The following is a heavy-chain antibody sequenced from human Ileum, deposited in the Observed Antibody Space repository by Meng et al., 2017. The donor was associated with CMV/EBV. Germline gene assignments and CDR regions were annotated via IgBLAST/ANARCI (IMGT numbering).Heavy chain of an antibody. CDR2: ISSGATAI. Sequence: GESLKISCAASGFTFNSYAINWVRQAPGKGLEWISYISSGATAIYYADSVKGRFTISRDNAKNSLYLQMNSLRVEDTAVYYCFWGHYGGPWGHGTLVTVSS. V-gene: IGHV3-48*04. CDR3: FWGHYGGP. J-gene: IGHJ5*02. D-gene: IGHD2-21*01. CDR1: GFTFNSYA.